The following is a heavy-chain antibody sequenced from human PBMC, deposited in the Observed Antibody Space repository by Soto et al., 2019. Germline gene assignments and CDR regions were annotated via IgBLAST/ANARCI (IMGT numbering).Heavy chain of an antibody. Sequence: GESLKISCKGSGYSFTSYWISWVRQMPGKGLEWMGRIDPSDSYTNYSPSFQGHVTISADKSISTAYLQWSSLKASDTAMYYCARHKSRYYYDSSGATYGMDVWGRGTTVIVSS. CDR1: GYSFTSYW. J-gene: IGHJ6*02. CDR2: IDPSDSYT. D-gene: IGHD3-22*01. CDR3: ARHKSRYYYDSSGATYGMDV. V-gene: IGHV5-10-1*01.